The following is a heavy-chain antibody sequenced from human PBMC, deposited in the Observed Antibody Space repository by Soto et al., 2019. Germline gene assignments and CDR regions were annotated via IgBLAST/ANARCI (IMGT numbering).Heavy chain of an antibody. CDR1: GYSISSDNY. Sequence: XETLSLTCTVSGYSISSDNYWGWIRQPPVKGLEWIGSIYHSGSTYYNPSLKSRVTISKDTSKNQFSLRLTSVTAADTAMYYCAKRGYYASGRINLFDYWGQGNLVTVSS. CDR2: IYHSGST. V-gene: IGHV4-38-2*02. CDR3: AKRGYYASGRINLFDY. J-gene: IGHJ4*02. D-gene: IGHD3-10*01.